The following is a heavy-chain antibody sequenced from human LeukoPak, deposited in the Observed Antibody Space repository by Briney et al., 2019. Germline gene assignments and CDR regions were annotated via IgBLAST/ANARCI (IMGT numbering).Heavy chain of an antibody. J-gene: IGHJ5*02. V-gene: IGHV3-21*01. CDR2: ISSSSSYI. CDR3: ARDIPNWNYVRWFDP. CDR1: GFTFSSYS. D-gene: IGHD1-7*01. Sequence: GGSLRLPCAASGFTFSSYSMNWVRQAPGKGLEWVSSISSSSSYIYYADSVKGRFTISRDNAKNSLYLQMNSPRAEDTAVYYCARDIPNWNYVRWFDPWGQGTLVTVSS.